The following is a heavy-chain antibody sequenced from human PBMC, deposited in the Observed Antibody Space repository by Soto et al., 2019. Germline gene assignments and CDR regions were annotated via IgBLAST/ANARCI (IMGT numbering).Heavy chain of an antibody. CDR3: AKGRGYSYGGD. CDR1: GFTFSSYD. Sequence: EVQLLESGGGLVQPGGSLRLSCAASGFTFSSYDMSWVRQAPGKGLEWVSAITGSGGRTYYADSVKGRFTISRDNSKKTLYLQMHSLRAEDTVVCYCAKGRGYSYGGDWGQGTLVTVSS. D-gene: IGHD5-18*01. J-gene: IGHJ1*01. CDR2: ITGSGGRT. V-gene: IGHV3-23*01.